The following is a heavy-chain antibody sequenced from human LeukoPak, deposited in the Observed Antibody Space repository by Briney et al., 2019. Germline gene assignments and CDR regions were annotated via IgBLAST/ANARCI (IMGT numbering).Heavy chain of an antibody. CDR3: ARHHGSGSYYYFDH. V-gene: IGHV4-59*08. Sequence: PSETLSLTCTVSGSSTSSYYWSWIRQPPGKGLEWLGDIYGSGSTDYNPSLKSRVTISGDTSKTQLSLKLSSVTAADTAVYYCARHHGSGSYYYFDHWGQGTLVTVSS. D-gene: IGHD3-10*01. J-gene: IGHJ4*02. CDR1: GSSTSSYY. CDR2: IYGSGST.